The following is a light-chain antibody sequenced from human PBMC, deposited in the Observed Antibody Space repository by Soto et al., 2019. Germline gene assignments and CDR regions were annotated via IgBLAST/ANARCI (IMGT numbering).Light chain of an antibody. V-gene: IGLV2-14*01. J-gene: IGLJ1*01. Sequence: QSVLTQPASVSGSPGQSITISCTGTSSDVGGYNYVSWYQQYPGKAPKLMIYDVSNRPSGVSNRFSGSKSGNTASLTISGLQAEDEADYYCSSYTSSTIPDVFGTGTKLTVL. CDR2: DVS. CDR3: SSYTSSTIPDV. CDR1: SSDVGGYNY.